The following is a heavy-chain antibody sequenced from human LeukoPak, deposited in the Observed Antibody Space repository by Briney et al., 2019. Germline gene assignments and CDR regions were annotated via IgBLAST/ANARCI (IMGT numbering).Heavy chain of an antibody. CDR2: VSPSSTTI. Sequence: GGSLRLSCAASGFTFSSYGLNWVRQAPGEGLEWVSYVSPSSTTIYYADSVKGRFTISRDNAKNSLYLQMNSLRAEDTAVHYCAREHTPYGSGCTAAYWGQGTLVTVSS. D-gene: IGHD6-19*01. CDR1: GFTFSSYG. CDR3: AREHTPYGSGCTAAY. V-gene: IGHV3-48*01. J-gene: IGHJ4*02.